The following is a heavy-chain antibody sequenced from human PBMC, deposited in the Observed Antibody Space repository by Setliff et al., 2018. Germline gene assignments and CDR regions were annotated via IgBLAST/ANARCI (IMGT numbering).Heavy chain of an antibody. D-gene: IGHD2-21*02. CDR2: ISSSGSTI. Sequence: PGGSLRLSCAASGFTFSSYEMNWVRQAPGKGLEWVSYISSSGSTIYYADSVKGRFTISRDNAKNSLYLQMNSLRAEDTAVYYCTRVGQATVVTAIHGALDYWGQGTLVTVSS. V-gene: IGHV3-48*03. CDR1: GFTFSSYE. CDR3: TRVGQATVVTAIHGALDY. J-gene: IGHJ4*02.